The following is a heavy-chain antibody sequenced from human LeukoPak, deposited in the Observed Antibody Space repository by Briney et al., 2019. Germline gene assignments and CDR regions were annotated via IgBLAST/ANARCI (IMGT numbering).Heavy chain of an antibody. D-gene: IGHD3-3*01. Sequence: SETLSLTCTVSGGSVSIGNYYWSWIRQPPGKGLEWIGYIYYSGSTNYNPSLKSRVTISVDTSKSQFSLELSSVTAADTAVYYCAGRYYDFWSGYYGPYGMDVWGQGTTVTVSS. CDR3: AGRYYDFWSGYYGPYGMDV. CDR2: IYYSGST. V-gene: IGHV4-61*01. J-gene: IGHJ6*02. CDR1: GGSVSIGNYY.